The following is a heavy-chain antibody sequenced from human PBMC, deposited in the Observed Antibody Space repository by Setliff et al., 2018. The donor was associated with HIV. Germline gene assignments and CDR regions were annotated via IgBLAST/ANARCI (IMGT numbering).Heavy chain of an antibody. CDR3: ARDASYDSSGCKDY. D-gene: IGHD3-22*01. V-gene: IGHV1-3*01. CDR2: INAGNGNT. CDR1: GYTFTTYA. Sequence: ASVKVSCKASGYTFTTYAMHWVRQAPGQRLEWMGWINAGNGNTKYSQKFQGRVTITRDTSTSTAYMELSSLRSEDTAVYYCARDASYDSSGCKDYWGQGTLVTVSS. J-gene: IGHJ4*02.